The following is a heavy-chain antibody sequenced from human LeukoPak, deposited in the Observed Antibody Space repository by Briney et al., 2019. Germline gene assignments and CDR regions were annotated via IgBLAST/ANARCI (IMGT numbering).Heavy chain of an antibody. CDR2: INHSGST. Sequence: SETLSLTCAVYGGSFRGFYWSWIRHPPGKGLEWIGEINHSGSTNYNPSLKSRVTISVDTSKNQFSLKLSSVTAADTAVYYCASLRVGSSFGYQYYIDVRGKGNTVTVSS. J-gene: IGHJ6*03. D-gene: IGHD6-13*01. CDR3: ASLRVGSSFGYQYYIDV. CDR1: GGSFRGFY. V-gene: IGHV4-34*01.